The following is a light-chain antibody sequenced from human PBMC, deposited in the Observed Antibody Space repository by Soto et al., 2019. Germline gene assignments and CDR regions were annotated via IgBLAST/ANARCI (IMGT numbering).Light chain of an antibody. CDR3: QQYGRSPPFA. Sequence: EIVLTQSPGTLPWSPGERAPLSCRASQGVTSTYIARYRQNPGKAPRLLISGASPRATGIPDRFSGSGSGTDFTLTISRLEPEDFAVYFCQQYGRSPPFAFGQGTKGEIK. J-gene: IGKJ2*01. CDR1: QGVTSTY. CDR2: GAS. V-gene: IGKV3-20*01.